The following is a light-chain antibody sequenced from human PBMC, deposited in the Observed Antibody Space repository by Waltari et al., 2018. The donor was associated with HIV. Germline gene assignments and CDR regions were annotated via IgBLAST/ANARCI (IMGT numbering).Light chain of an antibody. CDR2: ATS. J-gene: IGKJ4*01. CDR1: QNIYSY. V-gene: IGKV1-9*01. Sequence: DIQLTQSPSFLSASIGDRVTITCRASQNIYSYLVWYQQKPGRAPQVLIDATSTLQSGVPSRFSGSGSETEFALTITNLQPYDFATYYCQQVNGYPLTFGGGTKVEIK. CDR3: QQVNGYPLT.